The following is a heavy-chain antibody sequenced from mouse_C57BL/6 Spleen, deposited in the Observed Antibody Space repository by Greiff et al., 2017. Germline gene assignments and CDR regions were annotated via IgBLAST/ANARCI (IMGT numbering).Heavy chain of an antibody. V-gene: IGHV5-9*01. CDR3: ARQGSNYDAMDY. CDR1: GFTFSSYT. Sequence: EVQGVESGGGLVKPGGSLKLSCAASGFTFSSYTMSWVRQTPEKRLEWVATISGGGGNTYYPDSVKGRFPISRDNAKNTLYLQMSSLRSEDTALYYCARQGSNYDAMDYWGQGTSVTVSS. D-gene: IGHD2-5*01. J-gene: IGHJ4*01. CDR2: ISGGGGNT.